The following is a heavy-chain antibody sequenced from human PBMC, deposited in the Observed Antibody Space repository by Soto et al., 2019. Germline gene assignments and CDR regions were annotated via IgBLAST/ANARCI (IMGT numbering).Heavy chain of an antibody. D-gene: IGHD3-3*01. CDR3: VRDTSVYGMDV. Sequence: QVQLVQSGAEEKKPGASVKVSCKASGYTFTSYAMHWVRQAPGQRLEWMGWINAGNGNTKYSQKFQGRVTITRDTSASTAYMALSRLRSEDTAVYYCVRDTSVYGMDVWGEGTTVTVSS. CDR1: GYTFTSYA. V-gene: IGHV1-3*05. J-gene: IGHJ6*04. CDR2: INAGNGNT.